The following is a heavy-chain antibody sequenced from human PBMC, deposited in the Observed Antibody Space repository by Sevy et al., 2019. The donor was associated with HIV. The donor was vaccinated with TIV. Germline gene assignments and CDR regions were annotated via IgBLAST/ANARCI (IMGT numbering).Heavy chain of an antibody. Sequence: SETLSLTCTVSGGSISSGSYYWSWIRQPAGKGLEWIGRIYTSGSTNYNPSLKSRVTISVDTSKNQFSLKLSSVTAADTAMYYCARAPGRTAFDIWGQGTMVTVSS. CDR2: IYTSGST. V-gene: IGHV4-61*02. J-gene: IGHJ3*02. D-gene: IGHD1-1*01. CDR1: GGSISSGSYY. CDR3: ARAPGRTAFDI.